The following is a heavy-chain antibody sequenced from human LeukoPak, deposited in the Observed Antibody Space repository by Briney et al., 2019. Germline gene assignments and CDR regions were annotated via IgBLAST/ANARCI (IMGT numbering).Heavy chain of an antibody. Sequence: PGGSLRLSCAASGFTVSSNYMSWVRRAPGKGLEWVSVIYSGGSTYYADSVKGRFTISRDNSKNTLYLQMNSLRAEDTAVYYCATTIVDTAMVDFYYYYGMDVWGQGTTVTVSS. CDR3: ATTIVDTAMVDFYYYYGMDV. CDR2: IYSGGST. D-gene: IGHD5-18*01. V-gene: IGHV3-53*01. J-gene: IGHJ6*02. CDR1: GFTVSSNY.